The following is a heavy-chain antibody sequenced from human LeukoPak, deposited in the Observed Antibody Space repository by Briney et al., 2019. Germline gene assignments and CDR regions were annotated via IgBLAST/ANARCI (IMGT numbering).Heavy chain of an antibody. D-gene: IGHD6-13*01. J-gene: IGHJ4*02. Sequence: GGSLRLSCAASGFTFSSYSMNWVRQAPGKGLEWVSYISSSSSTIYYADSVKGRFTISRDNAKNSLYLQMNSLRAEDTAVYYCARDRRAATFDYWGQGPLVTVSS. CDR1: GFTFSSYS. V-gene: IGHV3-48*04. CDR3: ARDRRAATFDY. CDR2: ISSSSSTI.